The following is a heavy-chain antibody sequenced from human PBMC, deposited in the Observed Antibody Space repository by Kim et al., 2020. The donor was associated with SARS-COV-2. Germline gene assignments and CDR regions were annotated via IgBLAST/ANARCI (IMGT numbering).Heavy chain of an antibody. CDR3: ARVGVGIAARRYYGMDV. D-gene: IGHD6-6*01. CDR1: GFTFSSYS. Sequence: GGSLRLSCAASGFTFSSYSMNWVRQAPGKGLEWVSSISSSSYIYYADSVKGRFTISRDNAKNSLYLQMNSLRAEDTAVYYCARVGVGIAARRYYGMDVWGQGTTVTVSS. J-gene: IGHJ6*02. V-gene: IGHV3-21*01. CDR2: ISSSSYI.